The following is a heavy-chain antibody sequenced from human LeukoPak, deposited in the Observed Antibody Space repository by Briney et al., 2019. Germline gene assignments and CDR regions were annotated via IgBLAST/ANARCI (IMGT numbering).Heavy chain of an antibody. D-gene: IGHD3-22*01. CDR2: INPNSGGT. Sequence: ASVKVSCKASGYTFTGYYMHWVRQAPGQGLEWMGWINPNSGGTNYAQKFQGRVTMTRDTSISTAYMELSRLRSDDTAVYYCARGHDSSGYSLDYWGQGTLVTVSS. CDR3: ARGHDSSGYSLDY. CDR1: GYTFTGYY. V-gene: IGHV1-2*02. J-gene: IGHJ4*02.